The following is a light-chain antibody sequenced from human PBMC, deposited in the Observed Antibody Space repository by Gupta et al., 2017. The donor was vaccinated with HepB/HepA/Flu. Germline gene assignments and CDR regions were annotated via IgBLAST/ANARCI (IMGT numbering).Light chain of an antibody. CDR3: MLYRGSGISV. CDR2: STN. V-gene: IGLV8-61*01. Sequence: QPVVTQEPSFSVSPGGTVTLTCGLNSGSVSTNYYPSWYQQTPGQAPRTLIYSTNTRSAGVPDRFSGSILGNKAALTITGAQADDESDYYCMLYRGSGISVFGGGTKLTVL. CDR1: SGSVSTNYY. J-gene: IGLJ3*02.